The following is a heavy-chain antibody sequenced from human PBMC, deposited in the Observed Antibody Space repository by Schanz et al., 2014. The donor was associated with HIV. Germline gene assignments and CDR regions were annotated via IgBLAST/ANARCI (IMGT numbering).Heavy chain of an antibody. D-gene: IGHD3-9*01. CDR2: ISSSGSTK. Sequence: QVQLVESGGGLVKPGGSLRLSCAASGFTFSDYYMSWIRQAQGKGLEWVSYISSSGSTKYNADSVKGRFTISRDNAKNSLYLQMNSLRAEDTAVYYCARDAYYDILTGLNYYYGMDVWGQGTTVTVSS. CDR1: GFTFSDYY. CDR3: ARDAYYDILTGLNYYYGMDV. J-gene: IGHJ6*02. V-gene: IGHV3-11*01.